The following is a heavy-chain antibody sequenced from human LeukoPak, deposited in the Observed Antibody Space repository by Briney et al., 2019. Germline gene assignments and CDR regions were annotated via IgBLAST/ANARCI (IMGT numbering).Heavy chain of an antibody. CDR2: IKSKTDGGTT. CDR1: GFTFSNAW. J-gene: IGHJ4*02. D-gene: IGHD1-26*01. V-gene: IGHV3-15*01. CDR3: TTSGRSGSYDY. Sequence: PGGSLRLSCAASGFTFSNAWMSWVRQAPGKGLEWVGRIKSKTDGGTTDYAAPVKGRFTISRDDSKNTLYLRMNSLKTEVTAVYYCTTSGRSGSYDYWGQGTLVTVSS.